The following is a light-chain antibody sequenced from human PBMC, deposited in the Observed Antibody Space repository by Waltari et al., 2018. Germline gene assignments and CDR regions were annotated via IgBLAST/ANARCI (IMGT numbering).Light chain of an antibody. J-gene: IGLJ3*02. Sequence: QSALTQPRSLSGSPRQSVTISCPGTRRDVGGYHYFSWYQQYPGRAPKVVIYNVSKRPSGVPDRFSGSKSGNTASLTISGLQAEDEADYYCCSYAGNYLRVFGGGTRLTVL. CDR1: RRDVGGYHY. CDR3: CSYAGNYLRV. CDR2: NVS. V-gene: IGLV2-11*01.